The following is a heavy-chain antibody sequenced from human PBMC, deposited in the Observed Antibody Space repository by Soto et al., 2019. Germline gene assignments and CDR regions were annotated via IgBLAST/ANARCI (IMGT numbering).Heavy chain of an antibody. CDR1: GFTFSSYS. CDR2: TSSSCSSI. Sequence: GGALRLSCAAFGFTFSSYSMNWVRPPPGMGLAWVSSTSSSCSSIYNPHSVKGRFTSSRDNAKNSLYLKMNSLRAEDTAVYYCARDVYDEFDYWGQGTLVTVPS. V-gene: IGHV3-21*01. CDR3: ARDVYDEFDY. J-gene: IGHJ4*02. D-gene: IGHD5-12*01.